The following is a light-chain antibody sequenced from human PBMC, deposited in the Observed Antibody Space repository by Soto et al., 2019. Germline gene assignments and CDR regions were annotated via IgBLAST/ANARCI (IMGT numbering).Light chain of an antibody. CDR1: QSVSTD. CDR2: DAS. V-gene: IGKV3-11*01. Sequence: ALAQSPVALSLSPGGRATLSCRASQSVSTDLAWYQQKPGQAPRLLIYDASNRATGIPVRFAGSGSGTDFALTISSLEPEDFVLYYCQHPPTSFGGGTKVDIK. CDR3: QHPPTS. J-gene: IGKJ4*01.